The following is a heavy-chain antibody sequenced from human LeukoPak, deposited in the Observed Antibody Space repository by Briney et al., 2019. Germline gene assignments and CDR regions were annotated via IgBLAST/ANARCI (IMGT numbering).Heavy chain of an antibody. J-gene: IGHJ4*02. V-gene: IGHV4-61*01. CDR1: GGSVSSGSYY. Sequence: PSETLSLTCTVSGGSVSSGSYYWSWIRQPPGKGLEWIGYVYYSGITNYNPSLTSRVTISVDTPKNQFSLNVSSVTAADTAVYYCARGSGYYGFADYWGQGTLVTVSS. CDR3: ARGSGYYGFADY. D-gene: IGHD3-3*01. CDR2: VYYSGIT.